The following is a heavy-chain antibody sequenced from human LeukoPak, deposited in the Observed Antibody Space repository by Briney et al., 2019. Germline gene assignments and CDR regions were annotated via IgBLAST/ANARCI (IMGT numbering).Heavy chain of an antibody. D-gene: IGHD5-24*01. CDR2: ISSSGSTI. J-gene: IGHJ4*02. CDR3: ARDGYKPSPYDY. CDR1: GFTFSDYY. V-gene: IGHV3-11*01. Sequence: GGSLRLSCAASGFTFSDYYMSWIRQAPGKGLEWVSYISSSGSTIYYADSVKGRFTISRDNAKNSLYLQMNSPRADATAVYYCARDGYKPSPYDYWGQGTLVTVSS.